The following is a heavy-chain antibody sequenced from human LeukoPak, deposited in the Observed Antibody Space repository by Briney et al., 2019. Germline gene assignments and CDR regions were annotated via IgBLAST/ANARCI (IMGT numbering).Heavy chain of an antibody. CDR2: TYYRSTWYN. D-gene: IGHD2-2*01. CDR3: ARRLTQYDCFDP. V-gene: IGHV6-1*01. Sequence: SQALSLTCAISGDSVSSNSVTWNWIRQSPSRGLEWLGRTYYRSTWYNDYAVSVRGRITVNPDTSKNQFSLHLGSVTPEDTAVYYCARRLTQYDCFDPWGQGILVTVSS. CDR1: GDSVSSNSVT. J-gene: IGHJ5*02.